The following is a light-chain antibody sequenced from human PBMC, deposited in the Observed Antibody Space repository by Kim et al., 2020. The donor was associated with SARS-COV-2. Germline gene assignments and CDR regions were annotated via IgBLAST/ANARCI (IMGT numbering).Light chain of an antibody. CDR3: QQTTDWPPLT. Sequence: EIVLTQSPSPLSLSPGDRATLSCRASQSVSGDLAWYQQRSGQAPRLLIYDASKRATGVPGRFSGSGSETDFTLTISRLEPEDFAVYYCQQTTDWPPLTFGGGTKVDIK. CDR1: QSVSGD. CDR2: DAS. V-gene: IGKV3-11*01. J-gene: IGKJ4*01.